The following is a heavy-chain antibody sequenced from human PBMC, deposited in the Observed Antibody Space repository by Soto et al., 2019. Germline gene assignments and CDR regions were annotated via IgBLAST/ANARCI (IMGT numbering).Heavy chain of an antibody. D-gene: IGHD3-10*01. CDR3: AKDAPLCFGELSQ. J-gene: IGHJ4*02. CDR2: IYYNGTT. Sequence: WSWIRQHPGKGPEWIGNIYYNGTTPYSPSLESRLTISLDPSKNQFSLTLKSVTAADTSLFYGAKDAPLCFGELSQWGKGTLDT. V-gene: IGHV4-31*02.